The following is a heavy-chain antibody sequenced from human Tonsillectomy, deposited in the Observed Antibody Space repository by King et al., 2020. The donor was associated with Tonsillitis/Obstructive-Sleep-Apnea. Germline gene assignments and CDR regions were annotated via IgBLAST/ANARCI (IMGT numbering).Heavy chain of an antibody. V-gene: IGHV1-18*01. D-gene: IGHD3-22*01. Sequence: VQLVQSGAEVKKPGASVKVSCKASGYTFTNYDITWVRQAPGQGLEWMGWSRPYNGDTNYAQKLQGRVTMTSDTSTSTAYMELRSLRSDDTAVYYCARDYYDRSRYYHGYFQHWGQGNLVTVSS. CDR3: ARDYYDRSRYYHGYFQH. CDR1: GYTFTNYD. CDR2: SRPYNGDT. J-gene: IGHJ1*01.